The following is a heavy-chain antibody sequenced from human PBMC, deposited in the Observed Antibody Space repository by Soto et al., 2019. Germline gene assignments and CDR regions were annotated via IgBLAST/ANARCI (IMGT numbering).Heavy chain of an antibody. CDR2: IIPIFETT. D-gene: IGHD2-8*01. V-gene: IGHV1-69*01. CDR1: GDTFSNYG. J-gene: IGHJ6*02. Sequence: QVQLVQSGAEVKKPGSSVKVSCKASGDTFSNYGFSWVRQAPGQGLEWMGRIIPIFETTTYAQKFQGRVTITADESTSTAYMELSSMPSEDTAVYYCASGYCANGVCHTDAGGDVWGQGTTVTVS. CDR3: ASGYCANGVCHTDAGGDV.